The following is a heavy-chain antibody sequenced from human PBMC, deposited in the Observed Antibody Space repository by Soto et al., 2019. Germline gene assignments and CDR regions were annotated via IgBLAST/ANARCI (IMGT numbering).Heavy chain of an antibody. CDR1: GFTFNTHS. V-gene: IGHV3-48*01. CDR2: ISSGSSTI. CDR3: ARGPMPVGAITS. J-gene: IGHJ1*01. Sequence: EVQLVESGGGLVQPGGSLRLSCAASGFTFNTHSMNWVRQTPGKGLEWISYISSGSSTIYYADYVKGRLTISRHNAKNSVYLQMNSLRAEDTAVYYCARGPMPVGAITSWGQDTLVTVSS. D-gene: IGHD1-26*01.